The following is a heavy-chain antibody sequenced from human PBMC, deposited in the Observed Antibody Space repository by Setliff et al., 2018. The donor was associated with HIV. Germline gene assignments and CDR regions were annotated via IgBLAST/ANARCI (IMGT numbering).Heavy chain of an antibody. D-gene: IGHD3-22*01. CDR3: ARGYGGIYYSDSSGYYYKVDAFDI. CDR2: IFYGGRT. V-gene: IGHV4-39*07. J-gene: IGHJ3*02. CDR1: GGSISTSSFS. Sequence: SETLSLTCTVSGGSISTSSFSWGWVRQSPGRGLEWIGSIFYGGRTYYNPSLRSRLTMSVDTSKIQSSLELRSLTAADTAVYYCARGYGGIYYSDSSGYYYKVDAFDIWGQGTVVTVSS.